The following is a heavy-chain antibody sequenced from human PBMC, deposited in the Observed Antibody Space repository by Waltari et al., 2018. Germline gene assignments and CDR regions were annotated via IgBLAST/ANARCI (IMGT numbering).Heavy chain of an antibody. J-gene: IGHJ4*02. D-gene: IGHD6-6*01. CDR3: ASWSRIARYFDY. Sequence: QVQLVQSGAEVQKPGSSVKVPCKASGGTFSSYAISWVTQSPGQGLEWMGGIIPIFGTANYAQKFQGRVTITADKSTSTAYMELSSLRSEDTAVYYCASWSRIARYFDYWCQGTLFTVSS. CDR2: IIPIFGTA. V-gene: IGHV1-69*14. CDR1: GGTFSSYA.